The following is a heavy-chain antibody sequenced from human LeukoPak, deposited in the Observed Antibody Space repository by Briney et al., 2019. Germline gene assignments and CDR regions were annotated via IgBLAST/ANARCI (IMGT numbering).Heavy chain of an antibody. CDR1: GFTFTTFW. J-gene: IGHJ4*02. CDR2: IKQDGSER. V-gene: IGHV3-7*01. CDR3: AGSGWQVYLDY. D-gene: IGHD6-19*01. Sequence: PGGSLRLSCAASGFTFTTFWMSWVRQAPGKGLEWVANIKQDGSERYYVGSVKGRFTISRDNAKNSLYLQMNSLRAEDTGVYYCAGSGWQVYLDYWGQGALVTVS.